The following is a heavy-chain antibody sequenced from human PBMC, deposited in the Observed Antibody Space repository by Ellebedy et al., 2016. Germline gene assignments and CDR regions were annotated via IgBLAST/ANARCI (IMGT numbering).Heavy chain of an antibody. J-gene: IGHJ3*01. CDR2: AYHTGIT. CDR3: TKWNGDWYAFEV. D-gene: IGHD1-1*01. CDR1: GGSVSSDNWY. Sequence: SETLSLTCDVSGGSVSSDNWYWNWIRRPPGRGLEWIGYAYHTGITKYNPSLTSRVTVSVDTSKSQVSLRLASVTAADTAVDYCTKWNGDWYAFEVWGQGTMVTVSS. V-gene: IGHV4-61*01.